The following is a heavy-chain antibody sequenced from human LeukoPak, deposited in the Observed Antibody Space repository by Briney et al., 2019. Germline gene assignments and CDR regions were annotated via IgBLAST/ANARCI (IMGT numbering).Heavy chain of an antibody. Sequence: PGGSLRLSCAASGFTFSSYSMDWVRQAPGKGLEWVSSISSSSSYIYYADSVKGRFTISRDNANSSLYLQMNSLRAEDTAVYYCARGLVGATTTGLDYWGQGNLVTASS. D-gene: IGHD1-26*01. V-gene: IGHV3-21*01. CDR2: ISSSSSYI. CDR3: ARGLVGATTTGLDY. J-gene: IGHJ4*02. CDR1: GFTFSSYS.